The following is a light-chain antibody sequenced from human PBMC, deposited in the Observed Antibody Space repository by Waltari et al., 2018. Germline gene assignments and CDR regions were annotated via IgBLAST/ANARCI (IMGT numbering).Light chain of an antibody. J-gene: IGKJ2*01. CDR1: QSISSW. CDR2: DAS. V-gene: IGKV1-5*01. Sequence: DIQMTQSPSTLSASVGDRVTLTCRASQSISSWLAWYQQKPGKAPKLLIYDASSLESGVPSRFSGSGSGTEFTLTISSLQPDDSATYYCQQYDNLPLAFGQGTKLEIK. CDR3: QQYDNLPLA.